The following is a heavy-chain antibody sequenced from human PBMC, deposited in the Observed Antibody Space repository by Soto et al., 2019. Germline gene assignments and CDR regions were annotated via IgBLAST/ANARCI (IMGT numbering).Heavy chain of an antibody. V-gene: IGHV4-30-4*01. D-gene: IGHD2-21*02. CDR1: GASIRSTDYY. CDR2: VYYTGST. J-gene: IGHJ5*02. CDR3: VRTAREGAVAPHWFDR. Sequence: PSATLSLTCTVSGASIRSTDYYWSWIRQAPGKGLEWIGYVYYTGSTYYNPSLMSRLTISIDTSKNQFSLKLTSVTAAETAVYYCVRTAREGAVAPHWFDRWGQGIQVTVSS.